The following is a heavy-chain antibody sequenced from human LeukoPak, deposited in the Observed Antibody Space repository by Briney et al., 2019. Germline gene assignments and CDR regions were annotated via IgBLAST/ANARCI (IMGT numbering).Heavy chain of an antibody. CDR3: ARSVGSQHVTSKFDIVVVPAALYYFDY. Sequence: SETLSLTCTVSGYSISSGYYWGWIRQPPGKGLEWIGSIYHSGSTYYNLSLKSRVTISVDTSKNQFSLKLSSVTAADTAVYYCARSVGSQHVTSKFDIVVVPAALYYFDYWGQGTLVTVSS. CDR1: GYSISSGYY. D-gene: IGHD2-2*01. J-gene: IGHJ4*02. CDR2: IYHSGST. V-gene: IGHV4-38-2*02.